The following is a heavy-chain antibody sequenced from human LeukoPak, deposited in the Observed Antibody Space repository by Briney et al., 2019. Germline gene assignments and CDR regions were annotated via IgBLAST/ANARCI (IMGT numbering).Heavy chain of an antibody. CDR1: GGSFSGYY. CDR2: INHSGST. CDR3: ARGLSAIVY. Sequence: SETLSLTCAVYGGSFSGYYWSWIRQPPGKGLEWIGEINHSGSTNYNPSLKSRITISVDASKNQFSLKLSSVTAADTAVYYCARGLSAIVYWGQGTLVTVSS. V-gene: IGHV4-34*01. D-gene: IGHD2-15*01. J-gene: IGHJ4*02.